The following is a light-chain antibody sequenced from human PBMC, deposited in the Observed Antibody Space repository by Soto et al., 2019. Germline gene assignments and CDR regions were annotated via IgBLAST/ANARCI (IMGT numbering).Light chain of an antibody. CDR3: SSYTSTSTRV. CDR1: SSDVGGYNY. CDR2: EVS. V-gene: IGLV2-14*01. J-gene: IGLJ1*01. Sequence: QSALTQPAFVSGSPGQSITISCTGTSSDVGGYNYVSWYQHPPGKAPKLMISEVSNRLSGVSNRFSGSKSGNTASLTISGLQAEDEADYYCSSYTSTSTRVFGTGTKVTVL.